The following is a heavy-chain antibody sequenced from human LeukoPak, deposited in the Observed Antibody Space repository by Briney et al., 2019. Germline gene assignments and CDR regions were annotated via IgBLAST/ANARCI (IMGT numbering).Heavy chain of an antibody. CDR3: ARRDGSSWYSLDY. CDR1: GFTFSDYY. J-gene: IGHJ4*02. Sequence: GGSLRLSCAASGFTFSDYYMSWIRQAPGKGLEWVSYISSSGSTIYYADSVKGRFTISRDNAKNSLYLQMNSLRAGDTAVYYCARRDGSSWYSLDYWGQGTLDTVSS. D-gene: IGHD6-13*01. CDR2: ISSSGSTI. V-gene: IGHV3-11*04.